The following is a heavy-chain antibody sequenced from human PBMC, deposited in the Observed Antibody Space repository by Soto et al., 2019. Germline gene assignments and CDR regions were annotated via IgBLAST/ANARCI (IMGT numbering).Heavy chain of an antibody. CDR2: IYPGDSDT. CDR1: GYEIACSW. V-gene: IGHV5-51*01. J-gene: IGHJ6*02. CDR3: ARNFLPPSPLTGGMYYYYGMDV. D-gene: IGHD3-9*01. Sequence: ECLKISCKASGYEIACSWVDCVRQKPGKGLEWMGIIYPGDSDTRYSPSFQGQVTISADKSISTAYLQWSSLKASDTAVYYCARNFLPPSPLTGGMYYYYGMDVWGQGTTVTVSS.